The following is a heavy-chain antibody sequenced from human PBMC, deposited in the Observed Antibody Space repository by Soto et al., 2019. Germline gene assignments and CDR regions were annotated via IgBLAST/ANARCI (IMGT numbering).Heavy chain of an antibody. D-gene: IGHD3-22*01. V-gene: IGHV5-10-1*01. J-gene: IGHJ4*02. CDR2: IDPSDSYT. CDR1: GYSFTSYW. Sequence: PGESLKISCKGSGYSFTSYWISWVRQMPGKGLEWMGRIDPSDSYTNYSPSFQGHVTISADKSISTAYLQWSSLKASDTAMYYCARRFYDSSGYLSYFDYWGQGTLVTVS. CDR3: ARRFYDSSGYLSYFDY.